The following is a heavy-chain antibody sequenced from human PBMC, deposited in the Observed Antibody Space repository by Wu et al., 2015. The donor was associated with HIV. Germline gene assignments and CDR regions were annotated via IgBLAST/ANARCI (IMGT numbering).Heavy chain of an antibody. D-gene: IGHD5-18*01. Sequence: QVQLVQSGAEVKKPGASVKVSCKASGYTFTSYDINWVRQATGQGLEWMGWMNPNSGNTGYAQKFQGRVTMTRNTSISTAYMELSSLRSEDTAVYYCVRGLDYNYGPIARRGWFDPGAREPWSPSPQ. CDR3: VRGLDYNYGPIARRGWFDP. V-gene: IGHV1-8*01. CDR2: MNPNSGNT. CDR1: GYTFTSYD. J-gene: IGHJ5*02.